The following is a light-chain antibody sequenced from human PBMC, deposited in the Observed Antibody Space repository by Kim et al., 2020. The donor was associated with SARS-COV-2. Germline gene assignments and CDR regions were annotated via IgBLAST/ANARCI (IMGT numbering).Light chain of an antibody. CDR1: SSDIGGYDY. CDR3: GSYAGSNNYV. V-gene: IGLV2-8*01. Sequence: GQSVTLSCTGNSSDIGGYDYVSWYQQRPGKAPQRTIYEVRKRPSGVPDRFSGSKSGNTASLTVSGLQAEDEADYYCGSYAGSNNYVFGTGTKVTVL. CDR2: EVR. J-gene: IGLJ1*01.